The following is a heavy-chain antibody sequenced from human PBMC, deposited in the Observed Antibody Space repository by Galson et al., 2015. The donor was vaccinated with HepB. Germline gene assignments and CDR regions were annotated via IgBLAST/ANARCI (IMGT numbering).Heavy chain of an antibody. J-gene: IGHJ4*02. V-gene: IGHV3-33*01. Sequence: SLRLSCAASGFTFSSYLMHWVRQAPGKGLEWVAVIWYDESYKFYEDSLKGRFTVSRDNSENTLFLQMNSLRADDTAVYYCARDRHPWHIDFWGQGTLVTVSP. CDR3: ARDRHPWHIDF. D-gene: IGHD6-6*01. CDR1: GFTFSSYL. CDR2: IWYDESYK.